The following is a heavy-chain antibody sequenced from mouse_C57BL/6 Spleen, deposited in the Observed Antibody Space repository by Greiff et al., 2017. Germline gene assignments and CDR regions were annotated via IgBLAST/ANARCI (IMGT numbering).Heavy chain of an antibody. Sequence: EVNLVESGGGLVQPGGSLKLSCAASGFTFSDYGMAWVRQAPRKGPEWVAFISNLAYSIYYADTVTGRFTISRENAKNTLYLEMSSLRSEDTAMYYCARHDYGSPMDYWGQGTSVTVSS. D-gene: IGHD1-1*01. CDR1: GFTFSDYG. V-gene: IGHV5-15*01. J-gene: IGHJ4*01. CDR3: ARHDYGSPMDY. CDR2: ISNLAYSI.